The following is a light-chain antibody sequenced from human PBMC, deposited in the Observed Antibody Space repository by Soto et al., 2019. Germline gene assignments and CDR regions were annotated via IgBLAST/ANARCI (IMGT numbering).Light chain of an antibody. Sequence: EMILTQSPDTLSLSPGERATLSCRASQSVSSSLAWYQQKPGRSPRLLIYGASTRAIGIPARFSGSGSGTEFTLTISSLQSEDFAVYYCLQYNNWWTFGQGTKVDIK. CDR1: QSVSSS. J-gene: IGKJ1*01. CDR3: LQYNNWWT. V-gene: IGKV3-15*01. CDR2: GAS.